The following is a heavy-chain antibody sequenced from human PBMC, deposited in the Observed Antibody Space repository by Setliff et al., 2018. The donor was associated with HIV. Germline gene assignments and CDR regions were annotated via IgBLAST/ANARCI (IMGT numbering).Heavy chain of an antibody. J-gene: IGHJ4*02. D-gene: IGHD1-26*01. V-gene: IGHV3-48*01. CDR1: GFVFSDHS. CDR3: VRDQLRVPERWDFDF. Sequence: GGSLRLSCAASGFVFSDHSFHWVRQAPGEWLEWLSYISATGTTVSYADSVRGRFIISRYSVRNELYLQMKRLRVEDTALYYCVRDQLRVPERWDFDFWGQGTLVTVSS. CDR2: ISATGTTV.